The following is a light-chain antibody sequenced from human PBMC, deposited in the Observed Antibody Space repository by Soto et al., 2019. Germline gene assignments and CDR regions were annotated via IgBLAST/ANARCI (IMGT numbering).Light chain of an antibody. CDR1: QSISYW. CDR2: KAS. CDR3: QQYNNYLT. Sequence: DIQMTQSPSTLSASVGDRVTITCRASQSISYWLAWYQQKPGKAPKLLIYKASSLESGVPSRFSGSGSGTEFTLTISSLQPDDFATYYCQQYNNYLTFGQGTKVEIK. J-gene: IGKJ1*01. V-gene: IGKV1-5*03.